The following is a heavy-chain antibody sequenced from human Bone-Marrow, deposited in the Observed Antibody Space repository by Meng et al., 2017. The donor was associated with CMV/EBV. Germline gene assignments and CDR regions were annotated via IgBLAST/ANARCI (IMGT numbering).Heavy chain of an antibody. CDR1: GYTFTSYG. D-gene: IGHD3-3*01. CDR3: ARALTRATIFGVENYYGMDV. J-gene: IGHJ6*02. Sequence: ASVKVSCKASGYTFTSYGISWVRQAPGQGLEWMGWISAYNGNTNYAQKLQGRVTMTTDTSTSTAYMELRSLRSDDTAVYYCARALTRATIFGVENYYGMDVWGQGTTVTSP. V-gene: IGHV1-18*01. CDR2: ISAYNGNT.